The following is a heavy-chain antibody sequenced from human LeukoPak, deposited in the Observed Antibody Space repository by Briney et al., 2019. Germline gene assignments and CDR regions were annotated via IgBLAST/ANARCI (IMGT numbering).Heavy chain of an antibody. V-gene: IGHV4-59*12. CDR1: GGSISSYY. D-gene: IGHD6-13*01. CDR3: ARDGVTIAAAGTDY. CDR2: IYYSGST. Sequence: PSETLSLTCTVSGGSISSYYWSWIRQPPGKGLEWIGYIYYSGSTNYNPSLKSRVTISVDTSKNQFSLKLSSVTAADTAVYYCARDGVTIAAAGTDYWGQGTLVTVSS. J-gene: IGHJ4*02.